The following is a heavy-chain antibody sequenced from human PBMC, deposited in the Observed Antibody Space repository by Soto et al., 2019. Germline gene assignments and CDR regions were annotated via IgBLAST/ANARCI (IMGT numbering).Heavy chain of an antibody. J-gene: IGHJ3*02. CDR2: IKSKTDGGTR. D-gene: IGHD3-9*01. Sequence: GGSLRLSCAASGFTFSNAWMSWVRQAPGKGLEWVGRIKSKTDGGTRDYSAPVKGRFTLSSDDSKNTLYLQMNSLKTEDTAVYYCTTPYYDILTGYFHLDAFDIWGQGTMVTVSS. CDR3: TTPYYDILTGYFHLDAFDI. CDR1: GFTFSNAW. V-gene: IGHV3-15*01.